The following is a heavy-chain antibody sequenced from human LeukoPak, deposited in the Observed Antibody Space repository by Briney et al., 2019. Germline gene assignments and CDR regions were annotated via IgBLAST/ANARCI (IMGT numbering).Heavy chain of an antibody. Sequence: GGSLRLSCAASGFTFSNFAMHWVRQAPGKGLEWVALISYDGDNEYYADSVKGQFTISRDNSKDRLYLQMNSLRPEDTAMYYCARVRGGRSWYYYGMDVWGRGTTVTVSS. CDR2: ISYDGDNE. D-gene: IGHD3-16*01. CDR1: GFTFSNFA. CDR3: ARVRGGRSWYYYGMDV. J-gene: IGHJ6*02. V-gene: IGHV3-30-3*01.